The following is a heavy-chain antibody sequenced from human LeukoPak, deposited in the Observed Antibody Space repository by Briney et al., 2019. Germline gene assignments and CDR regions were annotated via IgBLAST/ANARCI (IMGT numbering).Heavy chain of an antibody. CDR3: ASPPVVPVASGGDP. V-gene: IGHV3-23*01. CDR2: ISGSGGTT. CDR1: GFTFSSYA. J-gene: IGHJ5*02. D-gene: IGHD2-2*01. Sequence: QAGGSLRLSCAASGFTFSSYAMRWVRQAPGKGLEWVSAISGSGGTTYYADSVKGRFTISRDNSKNTLFLQMNSLRAEDTAVYYCASPPVVPVASGGDPWGQGTLVTVSS.